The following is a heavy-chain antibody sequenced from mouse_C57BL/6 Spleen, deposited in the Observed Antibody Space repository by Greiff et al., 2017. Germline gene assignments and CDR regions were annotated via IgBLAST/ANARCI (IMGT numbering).Heavy chain of an antibody. CDR1: GFTFNTYA. CDR2: IRSKSSNYAT. Sequence: EVKLVESGGGLVQPKGSLKLSCAASGFTFNTYAMHWVRHAPGKGLAWVSRIRSKSSNYATYYADSVKDRFTISRDDSQSMLYLQMNNLKTEDTAMYYCVRGITTVVATPDYYAMDYWGQGTSVTVSS. J-gene: IGHJ4*01. V-gene: IGHV10-3*01. D-gene: IGHD1-1*01. CDR3: VRGITTVVATPDYYAMDY.